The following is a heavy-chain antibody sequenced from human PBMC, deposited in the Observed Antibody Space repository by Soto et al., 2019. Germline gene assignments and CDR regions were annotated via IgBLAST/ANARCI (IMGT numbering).Heavy chain of an antibody. D-gene: IGHD3-16*01. CDR1: GDSVRNQY. CDR3: ARTLDYGHMDV. CDR2: IYRSGST. Sequence: QVQMQESGPGLVKPSETLSLTCTVSGDSVRNQYWSWIRRPPGRGLEWIGYIYRSGSTKYNPSLKSPLTISVDTAKIQFSVKLSSVTAADTAVYYCARTLDYGHMDVWGKGTTVTVSS. J-gene: IGHJ6*03. V-gene: IGHV4-4*09.